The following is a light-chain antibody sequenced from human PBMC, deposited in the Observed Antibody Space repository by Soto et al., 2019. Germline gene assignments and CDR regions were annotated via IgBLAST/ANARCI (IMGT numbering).Light chain of an antibody. CDR3: SSSTSSSTLGYV. CDR1: SSDIGSYNY. CDR2: DVS. J-gene: IGLJ1*01. V-gene: IGLV2-14*03. Sequence: QSALTQPASVSGSPGQSITISCTGTSSDIGSYNYVSWYQQHPGKAPKLMIYDVSNRPSGVSNRFSGSKSGNTASLIISGLQAEDEADYYCSSSTSSSTLGYVFGTGTKVT.